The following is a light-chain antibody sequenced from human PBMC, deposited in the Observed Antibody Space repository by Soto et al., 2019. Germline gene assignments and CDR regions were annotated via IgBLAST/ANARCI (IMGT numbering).Light chain of an antibody. J-gene: IGKJ1*01. Sequence: DIQMTQSPSTLSASVGDRVTITCRASQSISDWLAWYQQKPGKAPKLLIYKASSLESGVPSRFSGSGSGTDFTLTISSLQPDDFATYYCQQYNTYSGTFGQGTKVEIK. CDR2: KAS. CDR1: QSISDW. V-gene: IGKV1-5*03. CDR3: QQYNTYSGT.